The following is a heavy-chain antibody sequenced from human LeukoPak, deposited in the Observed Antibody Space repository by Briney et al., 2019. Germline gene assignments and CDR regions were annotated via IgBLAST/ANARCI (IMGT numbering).Heavy chain of an antibody. D-gene: IGHD3-10*01. CDR2: IYTSGST. V-gene: IGHV4-61*02. Sequence: PSQTLSLTCTVSGDSITSGSYYWSWIRQPAGKGLEWIGRIYTSGSTNYNPSLKSRVTMSVDTSKNQFSLKLSSVTAADTAVYYCARDAYYYGSGSLFDYWGQGTLVTVSS. J-gene: IGHJ4*02. CDR1: GDSITSGSYY. CDR3: ARDAYYYGSGSLFDY.